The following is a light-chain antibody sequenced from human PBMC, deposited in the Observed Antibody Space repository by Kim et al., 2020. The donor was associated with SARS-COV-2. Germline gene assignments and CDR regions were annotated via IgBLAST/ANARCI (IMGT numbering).Light chain of an antibody. V-gene: IGKV1-5*03. Sequence: SVGDRVTIPCRGSQSISSWLAWYQQKPGKAPKLLIYKASSLESGVPSRFSGSGSGTEFTLTISSLQPDDFATYYCQQYNSYSPRYSFGQGTKLEI. CDR3: QQYNSYSPRYS. CDR2: KAS. J-gene: IGKJ2*03. CDR1: QSISSW.